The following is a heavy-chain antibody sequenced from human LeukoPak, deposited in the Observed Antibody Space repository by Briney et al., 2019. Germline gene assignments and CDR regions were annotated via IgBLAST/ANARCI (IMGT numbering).Heavy chain of an antibody. CDR2: IIPIFGTA. V-gene: IGHV1-69*13. J-gene: IGHJ4*02. CDR1: GGTLSSYA. D-gene: IGHD6-13*01. CDR3: ARDLRAAAGTMD. Sequence: ASVKVSCKASGGTLSSYAISWVRQAPGQGLEWMGGIIPIFGTANYAQKFQGRVTITADESTSTAYMELSSLRSEDTAVYYCARDLRAAAGTMDWGQGTLVTVSS.